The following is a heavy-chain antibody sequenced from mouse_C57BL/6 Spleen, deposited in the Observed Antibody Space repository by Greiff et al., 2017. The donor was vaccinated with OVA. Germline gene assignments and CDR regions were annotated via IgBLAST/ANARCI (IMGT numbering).Heavy chain of an antibody. CDR3: ARKRYSQYYFDY. D-gene: IGHD2-14*01. CDR1: GYTFTSYW. V-gene: IGHV1-59*01. J-gene: IGHJ2*01. Sequence: QVQLQQPGAELVRPGTSVKLSCKASGYTFTSYWMHWVKQRPGQGLEWIGVIDPSDSYTNYNQKFKGKATLTVDTSSSTAYMQLSSLTSEDSAVYYCARKRYSQYYFDYWGQGTTLTVSS. CDR2: IDPSDSYT.